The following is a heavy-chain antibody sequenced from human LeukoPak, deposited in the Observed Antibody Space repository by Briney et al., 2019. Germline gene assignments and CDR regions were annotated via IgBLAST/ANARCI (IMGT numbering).Heavy chain of an antibody. Sequence: ASVKVSCKASGYTFTSYDINWVRQATGQGLEWMGWMNPNSGNTGYAQKFQGRVTMTRNTSISTAYMELSSLRSEDTAVYYCARVSVSARRGGTWFDPWGQGTLVTVSS. D-gene: IGHD6-6*01. CDR1: GYTFTSYD. V-gene: IGHV1-8*01. CDR3: ARVSVSARRGGTWFDP. J-gene: IGHJ5*02. CDR2: MNPNSGNT.